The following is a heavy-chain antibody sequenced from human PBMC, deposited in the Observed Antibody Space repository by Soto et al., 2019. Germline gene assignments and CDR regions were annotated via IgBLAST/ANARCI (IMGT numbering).Heavy chain of an antibody. CDR3: ARERVASGTFDS. CDR2: IIPIFGTA. J-gene: IGHJ4*02. CDR1: GGTFSSYA. Sequence: SVKVSCKAYGGTFSSYAISWVRQAPGQGLEWMGGIIPIFGTANYAQKFQGSVTITEDESTSTAYMEMSSLRSEDTAVYYCARERVASGTFDSLGQGTLVSVS. D-gene: IGHD2-15*01. V-gene: IGHV1-69*13.